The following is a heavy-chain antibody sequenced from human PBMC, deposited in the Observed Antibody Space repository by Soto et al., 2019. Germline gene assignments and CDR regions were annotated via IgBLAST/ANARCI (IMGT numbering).Heavy chain of an antibody. V-gene: IGHV4-59*01. J-gene: IGHJ5*02. CDR2: IYYSGST. CDR1: GGSISSYY. CDR3: ARDATSYNWFDP. Sequence: SETLSLTCTVSGGSISSYYWSWIRQPPGKGLEWIGSIYYSGSTNYNPSLKSRVTISVDTSKNQFSLKLSSVTAADTAVYYCARDATSYNWFDPWRQGTLVTVSS. D-gene: IGHD6-6*01.